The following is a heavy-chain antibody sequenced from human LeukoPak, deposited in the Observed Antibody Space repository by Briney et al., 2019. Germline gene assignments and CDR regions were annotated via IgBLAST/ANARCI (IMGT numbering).Heavy chain of an antibody. J-gene: IGHJ4*02. D-gene: IGHD1-26*01. Sequence: GASVKVSCKASGYTFTGYYMHWVRQAPGQGLEWMGWINPNSGGTNYAQKFQGRVTMTRDTSISTAYMGLSRLRSDDTAVYYCARVRWDPSYYFDYWGQGTLVTVSS. V-gene: IGHV1-2*02. CDR2: INPNSGGT. CDR3: ARVRWDPSYYFDY. CDR1: GYTFTGYY.